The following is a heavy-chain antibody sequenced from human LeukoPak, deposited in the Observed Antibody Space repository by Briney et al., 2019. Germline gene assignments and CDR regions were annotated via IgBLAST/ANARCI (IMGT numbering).Heavy chain of an antibody. Sequence: PGRSLRLSCAASGITFSSYAMHWVRQAPGKGLEWVAVISYDGSNKYYADSVKGRFTISRDNSKNTLYLQMNSLRAEDTAVYYCARPLTVVTHTTDYWGQGTLVTVSS. CDR3: ARPLTVVTHTTDY. CDR1: GITFSSYA. V-gene: IGHV3-30-3*01. D-gene: IGHD2-21*02. CDR2: ISYDGSNK. J-gene: IGHJ4*02.